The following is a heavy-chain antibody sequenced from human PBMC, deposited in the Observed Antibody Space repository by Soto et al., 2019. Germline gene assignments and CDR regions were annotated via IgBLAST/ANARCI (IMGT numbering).Heavy chain of an antibody. CDR1: GLTFSSYS. V-gene: IGHV3-21*01. CDR3: ATSLAVQLGYYGMDV. Sequence: SLRPACGESGLTFSSYSVNWVRQAEGEWMEWVSSISGGGRDIKYGDSVKGRFIISRDNAMDSLHLHMYSLRADDTAIYFCATSLAVQLGYYGMDVWGPGTTVTVSS. J-gene: IGHJ6*02. D-gene: IGHD6-6*01. CDR2: ISGGGRDI.